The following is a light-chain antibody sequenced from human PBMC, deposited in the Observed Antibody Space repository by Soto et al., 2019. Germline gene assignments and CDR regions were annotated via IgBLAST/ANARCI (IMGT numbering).Light chain of an antibody. CDR1: SHDVGAYNY. CDR3: CSSAGSSTVI. J-gene: IGLJ2*01. CDR2: DVS. Sequence: QSALTQPRSVSGSPGQSVTISCTGTSHDVGAYNYVSWYQQHPGKAPKLIIYDVSKWPSGVPDRFSGSKSGNTASLTISGLQAEDEADYYCCSSAGSSTVIFGGGTKLTVL. V-gene: IGLV2-11*01.